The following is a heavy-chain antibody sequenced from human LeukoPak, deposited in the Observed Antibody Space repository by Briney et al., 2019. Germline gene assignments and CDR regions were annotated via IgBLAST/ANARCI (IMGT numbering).Heavy chain of an antibody. J-gene: IGHJ4*02. V-gene: IGHV4-59*01. CDR2: IYYSGST. Sequence: SETLSLTCTVSGGSISSYYWSWIRQPPGKGLEWNGYIYYSGSTNYNPPLKSRVTISVDTSKNQFSLKLSSVTAADTAVYYCAGGVFGELLLFDYWGQGTLVTVSS. CDR3: AGGVFGELLLFDY. CDR1: GGSISSYY. D-gene: IGHD3-10*02.